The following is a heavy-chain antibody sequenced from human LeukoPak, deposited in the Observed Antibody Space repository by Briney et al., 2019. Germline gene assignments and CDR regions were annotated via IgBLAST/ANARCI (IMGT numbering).Heavy chain of an antibody. J-gene: IGHJ4*02. Sequence: GGSLRLSWAGSGFTFNSNWMSWVRQAPGKGLEWVANIKQDGSEKYYVDSVKGRFTISRDNAKNSLSPQMNSLRAEDTAVYYCARDKYYDRYFDSWGQGTLVTVSS. CDR2: IKQDGSEK. D-gene: IGHD3-22*01. CDR1: GFTFNSNW. V-gene: IGHV3-7*01. CDR3: ARDKYYDRYFDS.